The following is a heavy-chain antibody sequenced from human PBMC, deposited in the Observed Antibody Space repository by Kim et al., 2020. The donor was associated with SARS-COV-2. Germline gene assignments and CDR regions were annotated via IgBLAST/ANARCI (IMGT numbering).Heavy chain of an antibody. D-gene: IGHD3-16*02. CDR1: GFTFSSYS. CDR3: ARDATLRLGELSLTYYYYGLVL. V-gene: IGHV3-21*01. CDR2: ISSSSSYI. J-gene: IGHJ6*01. Sequence: GGSLRLSCAASGFTFSSYSMNWVRQAPGKGLEWVSSISSSSSYIYYADSVKGRFTISRDNAKNSLYLQMNSLRAEDTAVYYCARDATLRLGELSLTYYYYGLVLGRRGPTVPVSS.